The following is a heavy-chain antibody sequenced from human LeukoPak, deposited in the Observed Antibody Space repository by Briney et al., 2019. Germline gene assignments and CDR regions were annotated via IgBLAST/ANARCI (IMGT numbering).Heavy chain of an antibody. D-gene: IGHD3-22*01. CDR2: ISSSSSYI. CDR1: GFTFSSYS. V-gene: IGHV3-21*01. CDR3: ARDTPSHYYDWDYY. J-gene: IGHJ4*02. Sequence: SGGSLRLSCAAPGFTFSSYSMNWVRQAPGKGLEWVSSISSSSSYIYYADSVKGRFTISRDNAKNSLYLQMNSLRAEDTAVYYCARDTPSHYYDWDYYWGQGTLVTVSS.